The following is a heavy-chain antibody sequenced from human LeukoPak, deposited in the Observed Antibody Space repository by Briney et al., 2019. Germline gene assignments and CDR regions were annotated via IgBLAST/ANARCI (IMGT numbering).Heavy chain of an antibody. CDR2: IYPCDSDT. V-gene: IGHV5-51*01. J-gene: IGHJ3*02. D-gene: IGHD6-13*01. CDR3: ARLRAIAAARNAFDI. CDR1: GYRFTSYW. Sequence: GESLKISCKGSGYRFTSYWIGWVRQMPGKGLEWMGIIYPCDSDTRYSPSFQGQVTISADKSISTAYLQWSSLKASDTAMYYCARLRAIAAARNAFDIWGQGTMVTVSS.